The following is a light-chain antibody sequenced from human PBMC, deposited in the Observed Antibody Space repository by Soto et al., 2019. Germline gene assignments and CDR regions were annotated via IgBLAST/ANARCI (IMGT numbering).Light chain of an antibody. CDR3: CSYAGSSTYV. Sequence: QSALTQPASVSGSPGQSITISCTGTSSDVGSYNLVSCDQQHPGKAPKLMIYEVSKRPSGVSSRFSGYKSANTASLTISGLHAEDEDDYYCCSYAGSSTYVFGTGTKLTVL. V-gene: IGLV2-23*02. J-gene: IGLJ1*01. CDR1: SSDVGSYNL. CDR2: EVS.